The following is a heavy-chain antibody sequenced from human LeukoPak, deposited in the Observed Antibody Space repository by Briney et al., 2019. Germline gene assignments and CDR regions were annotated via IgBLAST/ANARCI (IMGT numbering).Heavy chain of an antibody. V-gene: IGHV4-59*12. J-gene: IGHJ5*02. D-gene: IGHD3-10*01. CDR2: IHYSGST. CDR3: ARDSGSGYYEA. Sequence: SETLSLTCTVSGGSISSYCWSWIRQPPGKGLEWIGFIHYSGSTSYNPFLKSRVTISVDTSKNQLSLRLSSVTAADTAVYYCARDSGSGYYEAWGQGTLVTVSS. CDR1: GGSISSYC.